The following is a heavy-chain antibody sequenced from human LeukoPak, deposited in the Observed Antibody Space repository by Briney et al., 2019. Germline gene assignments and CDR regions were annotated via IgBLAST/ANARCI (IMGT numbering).Heavy chain of an antibody. CDR1: GFSFSNYA. D-gene: IGHD3-22*01. J-gene: IGHJ4*02. Sequence: SGGSLRLSCVASGFSFSNYAMTWVRQAPGKGLEWVSSIFGSTGSTYYADSVKGRFTVSRDNSKNTLYLEMKSLRGEDTAVYYCAKDGVGDSSGYYLLGHWGQGTLVTVSS. CDR2: IFGSTGST. V-gene: IGHV3-23*01. CDR3: AKDGVGDSSGYYLLGH.